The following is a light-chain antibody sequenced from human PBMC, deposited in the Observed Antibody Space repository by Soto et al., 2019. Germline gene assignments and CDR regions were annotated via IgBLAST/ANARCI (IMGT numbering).Light chain of an antibody. CDR2: LEGSGSY. CDR3: ETWESNTWV. J-gene: IGLJ3*02. CDR1: SGHSTYI. Sequence: QPVLTQSSSASASLGSSVKLTCTLSSGHSTYIIAWHQQQPGKAPRYLMKLEGSGSYNKGSGVPDRFSGSSSGADRYLTISNLQSEDEADYYCETWESNTWVFGGGTKVTVL. V-gene: IGLV4-60*03.